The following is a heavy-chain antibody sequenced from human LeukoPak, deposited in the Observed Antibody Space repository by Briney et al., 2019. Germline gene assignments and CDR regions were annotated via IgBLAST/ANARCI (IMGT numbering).Heavy chain of an antibody. CDR3: ARGVDIVATITSQVPVDY. V-gene: IGHV1-46*01. CDR2: INPSGGST. D-gene: IGHD5-12*01. CDR1: GGTSSSYA. Sequence: GASVKVSCKASGGTSSSYAISWVRQAPGQGLEWMGIINPSGGSTSYAQKFQGRVTMTRDTSTSTVYMELSSLRSEDTAVYYCARGVDIVATITSQVPVDYRGQGTLVTVSS. J-gene: IGHJ4*02.